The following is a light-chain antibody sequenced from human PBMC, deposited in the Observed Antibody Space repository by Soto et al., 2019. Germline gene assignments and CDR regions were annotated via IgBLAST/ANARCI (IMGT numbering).Light chain of an antibody. CDR3: QQYGSSPQT. CDR1: QSVSSSY. CDR2: DAS. V-gene: IGKV3-20*01. Sequence: IVLTQSPGTLSLSPGERATLSCRASQSVSSSYLAWYQQKPGQAPRLLIFDASSRATGIPDRFSGSGSAADFTLTISRLEPEDFAVYYCQQYGSSPQTFGQGTKVEIK. J-gene: IGKJ1*01.